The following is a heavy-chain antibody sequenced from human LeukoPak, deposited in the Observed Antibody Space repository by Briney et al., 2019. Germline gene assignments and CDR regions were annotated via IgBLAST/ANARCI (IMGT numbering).Heavy chain of an antibody. V-gene: IGHV3-30-3*01. CDR2: ISYDGSNK. CDR1: GFTLSSYA. Sequence: GGSLRLSCAASGFTLSSYAMHWVRQAPGKGLEWVAVISYDGSNKYYADSVKGRFTISRDNSKNTLYLQMNSLRAEDTAVYYCARVPGGRKIAVAAYFDYWGQGTLVTVSS. CDR3: ARVPGGRKIAVAAYFDY. J-gene: IGHJ4*02. D-gene: IGHD6-19*01.